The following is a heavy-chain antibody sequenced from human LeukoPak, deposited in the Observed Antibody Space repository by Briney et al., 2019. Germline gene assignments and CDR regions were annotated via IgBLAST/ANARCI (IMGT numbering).Heavy chain of an antibody. CDR2: INPSGDNT. V-gene: IGHV1-46*01. CDR1: GYTFTNNF. CDR3: ARDNSLRDTAWWFDP. J-gene: IGHJ5*02. D-gene: IGHD5-24*01. Sequence: ASVKVSCKASGYTFTNNFMHWVRQAPGQGLEWIGIINPSGDNTWYAQKFQGRVTMTRDMATSTDYLEVSSLRTEDTAVYYCARDNSLRDTAWWFDPWGQGTLVTVSS.